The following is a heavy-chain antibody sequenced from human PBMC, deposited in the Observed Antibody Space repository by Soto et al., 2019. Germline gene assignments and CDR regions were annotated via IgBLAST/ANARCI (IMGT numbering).Heavy chain of an antibody. V-gene: IGHV3-48*02. Sequence: PGGSLRLSCAASGFTFSSRSMNWVRQAPGKGLEWVSYISGMSTTIYYADSVKGRFTISRDNARKSLSLQMNSLRDEDTAVYYCARGELDRTIDYWGQRTLVTVSS. D-gene: IGHD1-1*01. CDR1: GFTFSSRS. J-gene: IGHJ4*02. CDR2: ISGMSTTI. CDR3: ARGELDRTIDY.